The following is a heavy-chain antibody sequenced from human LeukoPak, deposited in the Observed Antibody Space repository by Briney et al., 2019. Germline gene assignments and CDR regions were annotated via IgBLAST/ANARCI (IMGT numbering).Heavy chain of an antibody. D-gene: IGHD3-10*01. CDR1: GYTFTSYG. V-gene: IGHV1-18*01. CDR2: ISAYNGNT. Sequence: ASVKVSCKASGYTFTSYGISWVRQAPGQGLEWMGWISAYNGNTNYAQKLQGRVTMTTDTSTSTAYMELRSLRSDDTAVYYCARDHPDWRPRGDAFDIWGQGTMVTVSS. CDR3: ARDHPDWRPRGDAFDI. J-gene: IGHJ3*02.